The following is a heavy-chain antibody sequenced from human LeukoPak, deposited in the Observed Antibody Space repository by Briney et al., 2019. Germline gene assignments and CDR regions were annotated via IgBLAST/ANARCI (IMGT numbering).Heavy chain of an antibody. J-gene: IGHJ5*02. D-gene: IGHD3-22*01. CDR2: IYYSGST. V-gene: IGHV4-39*07. Sequence: SETLSLTCTVSGGSISSSSYYWGWIRQPPGKGLEWIGSIYYSGSTYYNPSLKSRVTISVDTSKNQFSLKLSSVTAADTAVYYCARQRYYYDSSDSWFDPWGQGTLVTVSS. CDR1: GGSISSSSYY. CDR3: ARQRYYYDSSDSWFDP.